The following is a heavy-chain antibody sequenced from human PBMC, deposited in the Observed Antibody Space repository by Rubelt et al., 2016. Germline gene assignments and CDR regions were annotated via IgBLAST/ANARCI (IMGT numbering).Heavy chain of an antibody. Sequence: EVPLVESGGGLVQPGGSLRLSCAASGFPLRVHWMHWVRQAPGKGLEWVARIDIEGSGTSYADFVKGRFTISRDDARNTLYLQMNSLRAEDTAVYYCARVMTTGSITWGQGTLVTVSS. V-gene: IGHV3-74*01. CDR3: ARVMTTGSIT. CDR1: GFPLRVHW. J-gene: IGHJ5*02. D-gene: IGHD4-11*01. CDR2: IDIEGSGT.